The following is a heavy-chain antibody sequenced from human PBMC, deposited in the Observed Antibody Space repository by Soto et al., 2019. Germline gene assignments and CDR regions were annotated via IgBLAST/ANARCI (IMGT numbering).Heavy chain of an antibody. J-gene: IGHJ2*01. CDR1: GFTFSSYG. CDR3: AKDAPPTIFGVVINWYFDL. D-gene: IGHD3-3*01. CDR2: ISYDGSNK. V-gene: IGHV3-30*18. Sequence: QVQLVESGGGVVQPGRSLRLSCAASGFTFSSYGMHWVRQAPGKGLEWVAVISYDGSNKYYADSVKGRFTISRDNSKNTLYLQMNSLRAEDTAVYYCAKDAPPTIFGVVINWYFDLWGRGTLVTVSS.